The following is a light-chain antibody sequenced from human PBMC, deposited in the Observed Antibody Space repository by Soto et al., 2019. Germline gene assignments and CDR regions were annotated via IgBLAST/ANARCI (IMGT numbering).Light chain of an antibody. CDR3: QQYGSSPPLT. CDR1: QSVSSS. CDR2: GAS. Sequence: EIVLTQSPGTLSLSPGERATLSCRASQSVSSSLAWYQQNPGQAPRLLIHGASSRATGIPDRFSGSGSGTDFTLTISRLEPEDFAVYYCQQYGSSPPLTFGGGTKVDIK. V-gene: IGKV3-20*01. J-gene: IGKJ4*01.